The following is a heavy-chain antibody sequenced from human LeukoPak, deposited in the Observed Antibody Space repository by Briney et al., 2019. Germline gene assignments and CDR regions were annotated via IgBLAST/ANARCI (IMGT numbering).Heavy chain of an antibody. D-gene: IGHD4-23*01. V-gene: IGHV3-74*01. J-gene: IGHJ4*02. CDR1: GFSFSGHW. Sequence: GGSLRLSCTASGFSFSGHWMHWARQLPGKGLVWVSRVNSDGSGASYADSVKGRFTISRDNAKNTLYLQMNSLRAEDTAVYYCARGQYGGNSGSGYWGQGTLVTVSS. CDR3: ARGQYGGNSGSGY. CDR2: VNSDGSGA.